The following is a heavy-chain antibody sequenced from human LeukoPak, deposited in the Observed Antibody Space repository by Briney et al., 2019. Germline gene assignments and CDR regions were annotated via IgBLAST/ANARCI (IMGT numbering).Heavy chain of an antibody. J-gene: IGHJ4*02. CDR3: AREAFGGVIAGIDY. D-gene: IGHD3-16*02. CDR1: GGSISSGSYY. Sequence: SETLSLTCTVSGGSISSGSYYWSWIRQPAGKGLDWIGRIYTTGSTNYNPSLKSRVTISVDTSKNQFSLKLSSVTAADTAVYYCAREAFGGVIAGIDYWGQGTLVTVSS. V-gene: IGHV4-61*02. CDR2: IYTTGST.